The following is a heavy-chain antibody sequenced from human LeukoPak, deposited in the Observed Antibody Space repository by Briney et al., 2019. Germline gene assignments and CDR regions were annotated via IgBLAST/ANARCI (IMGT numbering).Heavy chain of an antibody. V-gene: IGHV1-2*04. CDR3: ARDRDRYGAGPFDH. Sequence: ASVKVSCKADGYRFTGYFIHWVRQAPGQGLEWMGHINPDSGVTTYARKFRGLVTLTRDTSISTAYMELNSLRSDDTATYYCARDRDRYGAGPFDHWGQGTLVIVSS. CDR1: GYRFTGYF. CDR2: INPDSGVT. J-gene: IGHJ4*01. D-gene: IGHD3-10*01.